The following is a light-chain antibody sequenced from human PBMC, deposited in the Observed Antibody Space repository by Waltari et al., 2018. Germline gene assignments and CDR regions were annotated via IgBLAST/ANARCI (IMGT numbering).Light chain of an antibody. CDR3: QQLNSFPIT. CDR1: QGISNY. V-gene: IGKV1-9*01. CDR2: VAS. J-gene: IGKJ5*01. Sequence: DIQLTQSPSFLSASVGDRVTITCRTSQGISNYLAWYQQKPGKAPKLLIYVASTLQSGVPSTFSGSGSGTEFTLTISSLQPEDFATYYSQQLNSFPITFGQGTRLEIK.